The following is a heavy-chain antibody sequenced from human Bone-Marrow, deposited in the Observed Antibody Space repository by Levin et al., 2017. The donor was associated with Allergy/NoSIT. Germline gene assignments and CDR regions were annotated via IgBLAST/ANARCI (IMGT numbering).Heavy chain of an antibody. V-gene: IGHV3-21*01. Sequence: ASVKVSCAASGFTFTSYSMNWVRQAPGKRLEWVSYISSSSTYIYYADSVKGRFTISRDNAKNSLYLQMDSLRAEDTAVYYCAYTKDSSSWNSYYFGMDVWGQGTTVTVSS. CDR1: GFTFTSYS. CDR2: ISSSSTYI. J-gene: IGHJ6*02. D-gene: IGHD6-13*01. CDR3: AYTKDSSSWNSYYFGMDV.